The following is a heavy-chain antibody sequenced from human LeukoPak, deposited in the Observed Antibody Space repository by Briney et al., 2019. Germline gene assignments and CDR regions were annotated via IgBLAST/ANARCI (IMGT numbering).Heavy chain of an antibody. CDR3: ARDQGCSSTSCYAPGMDV. D-gene: IGHD2-2*01. Sequence: GGSLRLSCAASGFTFSSYSMNWVRQAPGKGLEWVSSISSSSSYIYYADSVKGRFTISRDNARNSLYLQMNSLRAEDTAVYYCARDQGCSSTSCYAPGMDVWGQGTTVTVSS. V-gene: IGHV3-21*01. CDR1: GFTFSSYS. CDR2: ISSSSSYI. J-gene: IGHJ6*02.